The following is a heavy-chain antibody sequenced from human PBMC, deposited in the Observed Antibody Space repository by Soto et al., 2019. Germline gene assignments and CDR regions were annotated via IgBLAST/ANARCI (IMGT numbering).Heavy chain of an antibody. CDR3: ARDRGYDAHDYYYNAMDV. CDR2: ISASGGST. V-gene: IGHV3-23*01. CDR1: GFTFSNYA. Sequence: LRLSCAASGFTFSNYAMSWVRQAPGKGLEWVSSISASGGSTYYADSVKGRLTISRDNAKNSLYLQMNSLGVEDTAVYYCARDRGYDAHDYYYNAMDVWGQGTTVTASS. J-gene: IGHJ6*02. D-gene: IGHD2-15*01.